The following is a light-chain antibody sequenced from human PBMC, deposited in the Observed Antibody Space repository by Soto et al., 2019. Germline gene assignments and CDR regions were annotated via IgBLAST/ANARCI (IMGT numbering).Light chain of an antibody. V-gene: IGLV2-14*01. CDR2: DVS. J-gene: IGLJ2*01. Sequence: QSALTQPASVSGSPGQSITISCTGTSSDVGGYNYVSWYQQHPGKAPKLMIYDVSNRPSGVSNRFSGSKSGNTACLTISGLQAEYGDDYYCSSYTSSSTVVFGGGTMLTVL. CDR1: SSDVGGYNY. CDR3: SSYTSSSTVV.